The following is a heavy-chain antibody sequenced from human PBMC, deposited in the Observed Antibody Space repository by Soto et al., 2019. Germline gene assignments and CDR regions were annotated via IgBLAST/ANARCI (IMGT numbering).Heavy chain of an antibody. CDR1: DGSIGNFY. J-gene: IGHJ4*02. D-gene: IGHD6-19*01. Sequence: SETLSLTCRVSDGSIGNFYWSWVRQAPGKRLEWIGYTFYGVNTKYDPSLERRVTLSADTSKNQLSLKLTSVTSADTAIYYCASLNTAVALGLDNWGQGVPVTVSS. CDR3: ASLNTAVALGLDN. CDR2: TFYGVNT. V-gene: IGHV4-59*01.